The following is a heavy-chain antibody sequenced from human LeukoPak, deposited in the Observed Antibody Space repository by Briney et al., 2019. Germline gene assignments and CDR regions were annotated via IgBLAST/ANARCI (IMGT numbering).Heavy chain of an antibody. CDR2: ITPSGGST. D-gene: IGHD3-16*02. CDR3: ARDLTDAVLRLRLGELSAYFDY. V-gene: IGHV1-46*01. Sequence: APVKISCKASGYTFTNYYMHWVRQAPGQGLEWLGLITPSGGSTWYAQKFQGRVTMTRDMSTSTDYMELSSLRSEDTAVYYCARDLTDAVLRLRLGELSAYFDYWGQGTLVTVSS. CDR1: GYTFTNYY. J-gene: IGHJ4*02.